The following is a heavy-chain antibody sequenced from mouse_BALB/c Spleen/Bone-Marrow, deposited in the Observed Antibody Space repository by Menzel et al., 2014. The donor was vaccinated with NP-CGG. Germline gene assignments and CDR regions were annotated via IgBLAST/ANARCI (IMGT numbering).Heavy chain of an antibody. CDR1: GLTFTDYY. V-gene: IGHV7-3*02. J-gene: IGHJ1*01. Sequence: EVQRVESGGGLVQPGGSLRLSCATSGLTFTDYYMSWVRQTPGKALEWLRFIRNKANGYTTDYSVSVKGRFTISRDNSRSILYLQMNTLRAEDSATYYCGRDENYDICWYFDGPGAGTTVTVSS. CDR2: IRNKANGYTT. D-gene: IGHD1-1*01. CDR3: GRDENYDICWYFDG.